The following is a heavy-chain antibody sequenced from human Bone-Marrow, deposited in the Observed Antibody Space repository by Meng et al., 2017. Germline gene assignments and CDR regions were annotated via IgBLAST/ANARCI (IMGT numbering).Heavy chain of an antibody. CDR1: GYTFTSYG. CDR2: ISAYNGNT. Sequence: ASVKVSCKASGYTFTSYGISWVRQAPGQGLEWMGWISAYNGNTNYAQKLQGRVTMTTDTSTSTAYMELRSLRSDDTAVYYCARVQQSAAIFYYYYCGMDVWGQGTTVTVSS. D-gene: IGHD2-2*01. J-gene: IGHJ6*02. V-gene: IGHV1-18*01. CDR3: ARVQQSAAIFYYYYCGMDV.